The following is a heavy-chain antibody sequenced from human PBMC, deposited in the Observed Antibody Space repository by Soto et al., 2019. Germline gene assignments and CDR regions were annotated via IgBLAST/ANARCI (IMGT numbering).Heavy chain of an antibody. CDR2: IWYDGSNK. Sequence: GGSLRLSCAASGFTFSSYGMHWVRQAPGKGLEWVAVIWYDGSNKYYADSVKGRFTISRDNSKNTLYLQMNSLRAEDTAVYYCARIVVVPAALTYGMDVWGQGTTVTVSS. CDR1: GFTFSSYG. CDR3: ARIVVVPAALTYGMDV. J-gene: IGHJ6*02. V-gene: IGHV3-33*01. D-gene: IGHD2-2*01.